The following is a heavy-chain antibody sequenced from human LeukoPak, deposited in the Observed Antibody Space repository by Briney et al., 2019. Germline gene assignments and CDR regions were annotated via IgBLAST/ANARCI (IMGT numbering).Heavy chain of an antibody. CDR1: GYTFTTNW. CDR2: IYPGDSDT. D-gene: IGHD3-22*01. CDR3: ARRGDSGSYPYAMDV. J-gene: IGHJ6*02. Sequence: GESLKISCKASGYTFTTNWIGWVRQMPGKGLEWTGIIYPGDSDTRYRPSFQGQVTISADKSINTAYLQWSSLKASDTGIYYCARRGDSGSYPYAMDVWGQGTTVTVSS. V-gene: IGHV5-51*01.